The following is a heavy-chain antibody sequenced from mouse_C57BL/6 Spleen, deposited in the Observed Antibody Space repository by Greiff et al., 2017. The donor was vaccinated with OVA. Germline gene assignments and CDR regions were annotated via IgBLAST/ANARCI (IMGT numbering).Heavy chain of an antibody. CDR3: TREAYYDPAY. Sequence: DVMLVESGEGLVKPGGSLKLSCAASGFTFSSYAMSWVRQTPEKRLEWVAYISSGGDYIYYADTVKGRFTISRDNARNTLYLQMSSLKSEDTAMYYCTREAYYDPAYWGQGTLVTVSA. V-gene: IGHV5-9-1*02. CDR2: ISSGGDYI. D-gene: IGHD2-10*01. CDR1: GFTFSSYA. J-gene: IGHJ3*01.